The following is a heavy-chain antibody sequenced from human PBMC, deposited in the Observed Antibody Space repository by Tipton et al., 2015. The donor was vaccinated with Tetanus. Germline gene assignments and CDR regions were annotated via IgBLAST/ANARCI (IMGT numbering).Heavy chain of an antibody. D-gene: IGHD6-13*01. Sequence: VQLEQSGGGLVQPGGSLRLSCAASGFMFTRYPMHWVRQAPGKGLEYVASILGDDISTLYASSMKGRFTITRDNSKNTVYLQMDSLRGEYIAVYYFARDRDGCWSFDYLCQGTLVTVSS. CDR3: ARDRDGCWSFDY. J-gene: IGHJ4*02. V-gene: IGHV3-64*01. CDR2: ILGDDIST. CDR1: GFMFTRYP.